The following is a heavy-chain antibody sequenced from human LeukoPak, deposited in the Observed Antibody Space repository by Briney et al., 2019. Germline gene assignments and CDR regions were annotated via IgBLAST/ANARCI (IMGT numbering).Heavy chain of an antibody. CDR1: GDSINNNY. CDR3: ARDDSSGWSAFDI. Sequence: SETLSLTCIVSGDSINNNYWSWIRQPAGKGLEWIGRIYTSGSFSYNPSLKSRVTISVDTSKNQFSLKLSSVTAADTAVYYCARDDSSGWSAFDIWGQGTMVTVSS. J-gene: IGHJ3*02. D-gene: IGHD6-19*01. CDR2: IYTSGSF. V-gene: IGHV4-4*07.